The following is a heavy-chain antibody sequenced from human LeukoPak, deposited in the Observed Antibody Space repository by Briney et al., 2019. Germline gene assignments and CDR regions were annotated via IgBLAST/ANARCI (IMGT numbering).Heavy chain of an antibody. V-gene: IGHV3-23*01. D-gene: IGHD2-15*01. CDR2: ISGSATGGIT. CDR1: GLTFSIFG. J-gene: IGHJ4*02. CDR3: AKSCCSGGSSYTSIDS. Sequence: GGSLRLSCAVSGLTFSIFGMSWVRQSPGKGLEWVSAISGSATGGITNYADSVKGRFTVSRDNSKNTLSLQMNNLRAEDTAVYYCAKSCCSGGSSYTSIDSWGQGTLVTVSS.